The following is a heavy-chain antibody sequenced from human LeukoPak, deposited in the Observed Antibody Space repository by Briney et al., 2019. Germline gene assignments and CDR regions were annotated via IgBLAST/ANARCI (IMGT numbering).Heavy chain of an antibody. V-gene: IGHV1-18*01. Sequence: SVKVSCKASGYTFTTYGIYWVRQAPGQGLEGMGWISGHQGNTKYAQNFQGRVTMTIDTSTSTAYMELGSLRSDDTAIYFCARSSLGTITAGPFDYWGQGTLVAVSS. CDR1: GYTFTTYG. D-gene: IGHD5-12*01. CDR2: ISGHQGNT. CDR3: ARSSLGTITAGPFDY. J-gene: IGHJ4*02.